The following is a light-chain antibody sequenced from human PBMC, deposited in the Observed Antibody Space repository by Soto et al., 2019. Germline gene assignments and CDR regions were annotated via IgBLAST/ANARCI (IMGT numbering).Light chain of an antibody. Sequence: DIQMTQSPSSLSASVGDRVTITCRASQGISNYLAWYQQKPGKVPKLLIYAASTLQSGDPSRISGSGSGTDFTLTISSLQPEDVATYYCQKYNSAPPITFGPGTKVDIQ. J-gene: IGKJ3*01. CDR2: AAS. CDR1: QGISNY. CDR3: QKYNSAPPIT. V-gene: IGKV1-27*01.